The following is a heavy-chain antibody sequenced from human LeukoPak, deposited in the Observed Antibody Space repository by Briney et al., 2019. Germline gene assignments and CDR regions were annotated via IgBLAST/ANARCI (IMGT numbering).Heavy chain of an antibody. Sequence: QTGGSLRLSCAASGFTFSSYSMTWVRQAPGKGLEWVSAISGSGGSTYYADSVKGRFTISRDNSKNPLYLQMNSLRAEDTAVYYCAKDRVGRFGEFLPGSFDYWGQGTLVTVSS. CDR3: AKDRVGRFGEFLPGSFDY. D-gene: IGHD3-10*01. CDR1: GFTFSSYS. CDR2: ISGSGGST. J-gene: IGHJ4*02. V-gene: IGHV3-23*01.